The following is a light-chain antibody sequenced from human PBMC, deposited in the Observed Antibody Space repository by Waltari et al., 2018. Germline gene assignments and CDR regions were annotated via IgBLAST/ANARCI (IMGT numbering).Light chain of an antibody. J-gene: IGLJ1*01. CDR2: YDS. CDR3: QVWDANTDPGV. CDR1: NIESKS. Sequence: SYVLTQPPSVSVSPGKTASITCGGNNIESKSVHWYQPKPGQAPILVISYDSDRPSGIPERFSGSNSGNTATLTISRVEAGDEADDYCQVWDANTDPGVFGTGTEVTVL. V-gene: IGLV3-21*04.